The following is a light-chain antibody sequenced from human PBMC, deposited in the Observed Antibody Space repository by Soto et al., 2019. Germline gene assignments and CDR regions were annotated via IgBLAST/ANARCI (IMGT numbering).Light chain of an antibody. CDR2: GAS. Sequence: EMVLTQSPGTLSLSPGERATLSCRASQSVSSSYLAWYQQKPGQAPRLVIYGASSRATGIPDRFRGSGSGTDFTLTISRLEPEDFAVYYCQQYGSSPWTFGQGTKVEIK. J-gene: IGKJ1*01. V-gene: IGKV3-20*01. CDR3: QQYGSSPWT. CDR1: QSVSSSY.